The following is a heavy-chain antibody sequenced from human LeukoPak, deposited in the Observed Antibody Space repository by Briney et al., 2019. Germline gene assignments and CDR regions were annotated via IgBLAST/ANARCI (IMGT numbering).Heavy chain of an antibody. CDR3: AREGQEYYYDSSGYRL. Sequence: GGSLRLSCAVSGVTVSSTYMSWVRQAPGKGLEWVSVIYSGGSTYYADSVKGRFTIARDNSKNTLYLQMNSLRAEDTAVYYCAREGQEYYYDSSGYRLWGQGTLVTVSS. D-gene: IGHD3-22*01. V-gene: IGHV3-66*02. CDR2: IYSGGST. CDR1: GVTVSSTY. J-gene: IGHJ4*02.